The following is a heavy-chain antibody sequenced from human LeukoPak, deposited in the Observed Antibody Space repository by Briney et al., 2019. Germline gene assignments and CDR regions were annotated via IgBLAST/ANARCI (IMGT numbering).Heavy chain of an antibody. V-gene: IGHV4-34*01. J-gene: IGHJ4*02. CDR2: INHSGST. D-gene: IGHD1-26*01. CDR1: GGSFSGYY. Sequence: SETLSLTCAVYGGSFSGYYWSWIRQPPGKGLEWIGEINHSGSTNYNPSLKSRVTISVDTSKNQFSLKLSSVTAADTAVYYCARETRSYGSNYWGQGTLVTVSS. CDR3: ARETRSYGSNY.